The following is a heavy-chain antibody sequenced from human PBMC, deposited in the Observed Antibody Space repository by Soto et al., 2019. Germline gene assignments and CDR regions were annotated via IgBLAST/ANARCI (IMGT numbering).Heavy chain of an antibody. V-gene: IGHV3-23*01. CDR3: AKDPTGTTRNFDC. Sequence: EVRLLESGGDLVQPGGSLRLSCAASGFTFSSYAMSWVRQAPGKGLEWVSALSGSGGNAYYADSVRGRFTISRDNSKNTLYLQTNSLRAEDTALYYCAKDPTGTTRNFDCWGQGTLVTVSS. CDR1: GFTFSSYA. D-gene: IGHD1-7*01. CDR2: LSGSGGNA. J-gene: IGHJ4*02.